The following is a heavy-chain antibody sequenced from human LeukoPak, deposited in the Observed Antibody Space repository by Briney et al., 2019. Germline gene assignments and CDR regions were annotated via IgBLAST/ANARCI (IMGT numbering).Heavy chain of an antibody. J-gene: IGHJ4*02. CDR1: GFTFRTYS. CDR2: ITSSIVYK. CDR3: AAYDSSGYIDY. V-gene: IGHV3-21*01. Sequence: GGSLRLSCAASGFTFRTYSMTWVRQAPGKGLEWVSCITSSIVYKYYVDSVRGRFTISRDNAKNSLYLQMNSLRAEDTAVYYCAAYDSSGYIDYWGQGTLVSVSS. D-gene: IGHD3-22*01.